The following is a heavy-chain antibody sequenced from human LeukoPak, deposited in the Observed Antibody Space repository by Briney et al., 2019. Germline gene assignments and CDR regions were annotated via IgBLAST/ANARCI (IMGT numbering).Heavy chain of an antibody. V-gene: IGHV4-39*01. Sequence: SETLSLTCTVSGGSISSSNFYWGWIRQPPGQGLEWTGSIYYSGRTYYNPSLKSRVTISVDTSKNQFSLKLSSVTSADTAVYYCARLGAVSVVGPIAIDYWGQGTLVTVSS. J-gene: IGHJ4*02. CDR2: IYYSGRT. CDR1: GGSISSSNFY. CDR3: ARLGAVSVVGPIAIDY. D-gene: IGHD2-2*02.